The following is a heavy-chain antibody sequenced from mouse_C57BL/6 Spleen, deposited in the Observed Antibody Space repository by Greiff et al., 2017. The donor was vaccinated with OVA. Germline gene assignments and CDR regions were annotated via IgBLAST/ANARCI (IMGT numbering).Heavy chain of an antibody. J-gene: IGHJ3*01. D-gene: IGHD3-2*02. CDR3: ARRTAQAPWFAY. CDR1: GYPFTSSW. Sequence: VQLQQPGAELVMPGASVKLSCKASGYPFTSSWMHWVKQRPGQGLEWIGEIDPSDSYTNYNQKFKGKSTLTVDKSSSTAYMQLSSLTSEDSAVYYCARRTAQAPWFAYWGQGTLVTVSA. CDR2: IDPSDSYT. V-gene: IGHV1-69*01.